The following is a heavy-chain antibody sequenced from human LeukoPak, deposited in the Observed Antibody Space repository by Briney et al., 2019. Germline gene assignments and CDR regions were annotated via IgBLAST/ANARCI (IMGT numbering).Heavy chain of an antibody. J-gene: IGHJ4*02. CDR1: GGSLSRYF. D-gene: IGHD2-2*01. CDR2: IYSTGGT. Sequence: SETLSLTCTVSGGSLSRYFWSWIRQPPGKGLEWIGNIYSTGGTSYNPSLKSRVTISVDTSKKQFSLRVSSVTAADTAVYYCPRDGGGTSRPFDYWGQGTPVTVSS. CDR3: PRDGGGTSRPFDY. V-gene: IGHV4-59*01.